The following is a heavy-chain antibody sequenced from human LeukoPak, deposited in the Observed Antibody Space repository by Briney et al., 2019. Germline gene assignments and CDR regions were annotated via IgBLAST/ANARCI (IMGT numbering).Heavy chain of an antibody. CDR1: GFTFSRHG. CDR3: AKGSYYCSDMCPQYYYYMDA. V-gene: IGHV3-30*02. CDR2: IRYDGSDK. J-gene: IGHJ6*03. D-gene: IGHD2-15*01. Sequence: GGSLRLSCAASGFTFSRHGMHWVRQAPGKGLEWVAFIRYDGSDKYYADSVKGRFTISRDNSENTQYLQMSSLRPEDTAVYYCAKGSYYCSDMCPQYYYYMDAWGKGTTVIVSS.